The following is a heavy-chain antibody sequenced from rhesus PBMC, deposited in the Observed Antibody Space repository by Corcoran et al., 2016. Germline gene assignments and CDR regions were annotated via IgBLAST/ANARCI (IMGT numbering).Heavy chain of an antibody. J-gene: IGHJ5-1*01. D-gene: IGHD3-3*01. CDR2: INGNSGST. V-gene: IGHV4-80*01. Sequence: QVQLQESGPGLVKPSETLSLTCAVSGASISSYWCSWIRQPPGKGLEWIGEINGNSGSTYYNPSLKSRVSISKDASKNQFSLKLNSVTAADTAVYYCARDRYNLSNVWGPGVLVTVSS. CDR3: ARDRYNLSNV. CDR1: GASISSYW.